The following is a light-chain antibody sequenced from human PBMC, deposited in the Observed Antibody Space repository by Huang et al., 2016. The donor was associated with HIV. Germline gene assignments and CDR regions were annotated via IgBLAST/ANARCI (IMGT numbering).Light chain of an antibody. CDR1: QSISSGY. V-gene: IGKV3-20*01. CDR2: GAS. Sequence: DIVLTQSPGTLSLSPGQRATLSCRASQSISSGYLAWYQQRPAQAPRLLIYGASTRATGIPDRFSGSGSGTDFTLTITRLEPEDFAVYYCQQYGSSPQTFDQGTKVEIK. CDR3: QQYGSSPQT. J-gene: IGKJ1*01.